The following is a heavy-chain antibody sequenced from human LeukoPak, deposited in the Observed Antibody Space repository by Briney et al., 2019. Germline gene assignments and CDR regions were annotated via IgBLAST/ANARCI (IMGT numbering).Heavy chain of an antibody. CDR2: ISSSGNYI. Sequence: GGSLRLSCAASGFTFSSYSMNWVRQAPGKGLEWVSSISSSGNYIYYADSVKGRFTISRDNAKNSLYLQMNTLRAEDTAVYYCAREWEKQWLTPWGQGTLVIVSS. CDR3: AREWEKQWLTP. CDR1: GFTFSSYS. V-gene: IGHV3-21*01. D-gene: IGHD6-19*01. J-gene: IGHJ5*02.